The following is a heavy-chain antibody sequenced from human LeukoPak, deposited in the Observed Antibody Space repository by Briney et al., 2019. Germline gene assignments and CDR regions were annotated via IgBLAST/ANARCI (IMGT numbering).Heavy chain of an antibody. J-gene: IGHJ4*02. D-gene: IGHD3-10*01. CDR1: GFTLSNYE. CDR3: AKTQTYYYGSGTPYYFDY. CDR2: ISGSGGST. V-gene: IGHV3-23*01. Sequence: QPGGSLRLSCAASGFTLSNYEMNWVRQAPGKGLEWVSAISGSGGSTYYADSVKGRFTSSRDNSKNTLYLQMNSLRAEDTAVYYCAKTQTYYYGSGTPYYFDYWGQGTLVTVSS.